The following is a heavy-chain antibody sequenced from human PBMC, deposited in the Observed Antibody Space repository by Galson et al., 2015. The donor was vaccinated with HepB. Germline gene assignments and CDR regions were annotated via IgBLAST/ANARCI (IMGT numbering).Heavy chain of an antibody. Sequence: SVKVSCKASGYTFAGYYMHWVRQAPGQGLEWMGWINPNSGGTNYAQKFQGWVTMTRDTSISTAYMELSRLRSDDTAVYYCARDHEDYDILTDSYYYGMDVWGQGTTVTVSS. D-gene: IGHD3-9*01. J-gene: IGHJ6*02. V-gene: IGHV1-2*04. CDR3: ARDHEDYDILTDSYYYGMDV. CDR1: GYTFAGYY. CDR2: INPNSGGT.